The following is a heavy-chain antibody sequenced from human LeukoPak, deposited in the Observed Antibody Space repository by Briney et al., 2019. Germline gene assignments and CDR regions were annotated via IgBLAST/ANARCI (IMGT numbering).Heavy chain of an antibody. CDR2: ISYSGST. CDR3: ARLHCSSPSCHRNWFDP. J-gene: IGHJ5*02. V-gene: IGHV4-61*05. CDR1: GGSISSTPYY. D-gene: IGHD2-2*01. Sequence: SETLSLTCTVSGGSISSTPYYWGWIRQPPGKGLEWIGDISYSGSTNYNPSPKSRVTMSVDTSKNQFSLKLRSVTAADTAVYYCARLHCSSPSCHRNWFDPWGQGTLVTVSS.